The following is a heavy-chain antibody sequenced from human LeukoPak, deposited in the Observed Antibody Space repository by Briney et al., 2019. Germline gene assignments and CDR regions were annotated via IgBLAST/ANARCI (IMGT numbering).Heavy chain of an antibody. D-gene: IGHD5-24*01. CDR1: GYTFTGYY. V-gene: IGHV1-2*02. CDR2: INPNSGGT. J-gene: IGHJ4*02. CDR3: ARAFKEMATIDY. Sequence: GASVKVSCKASGYTFTGYYMHWVRQAPGQGLEWMGWINPNSGGTNYAQKFHGRVTMTRDTSISTAYMELSRLRSDDTAVYYCARAFKEMATIDYWGQGTLVTVSS.